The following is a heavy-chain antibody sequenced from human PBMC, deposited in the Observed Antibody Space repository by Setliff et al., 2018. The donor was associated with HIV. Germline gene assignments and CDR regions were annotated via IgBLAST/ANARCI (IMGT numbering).Heavy chain of an antibody. V-gene: IGHV4-34*01. CDR3: ARGLMGATTNGFFDS. CDR2: INHSGST. D-gene: IGHD1-26*01. J-gene: IGHJ4*02. CDR1: GGSFSGYY. Sequence: SETLSLTCAVYGGSFSGYYWTWIRQPPGKGLEWIGEINHSGSTNYNPSFKRRLTISVDTSKNQFSLKLSSVTAADTAVYYCARGLMGATTNGFFDSWGEGTQVTVSS.